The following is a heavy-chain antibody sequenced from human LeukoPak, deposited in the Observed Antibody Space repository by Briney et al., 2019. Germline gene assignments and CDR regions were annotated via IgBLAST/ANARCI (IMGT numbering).Heavy chain of an antibody. J-gene: IGHJ3*02. Sequence: GGSLRLSCAASGFTFSSYWMSWVRQAPGKGLEWVANIKQDGSEKYYVDSVKGRFTISRDNAKNSLYLQMNSLKASDTAMYYCARANERVTHDAFDIWGQGTMVTVSS. D-gene: IGHD1-1*01. CDR1: GFTFSSYW. CDR3: ARANERVTHDAFDI. CDR2: IKQDGSEK. V-gene: IGHV3-7*03.